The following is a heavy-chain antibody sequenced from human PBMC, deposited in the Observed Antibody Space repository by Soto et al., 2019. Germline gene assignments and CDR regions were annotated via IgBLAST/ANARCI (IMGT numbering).Heavy chain of an antibody. J-gene: IGHJ4*02. Sequence: EVQLVESGGGLVQPGGSLRLSCAASGFTFSSYDMHWVRQATGKGLEWVSAIGTAGDTYYPGSVKGRFTISRENAKNSLYLQMNSLRAGDTAVYYCARVAAADNGLDYWGQGTLVTVSS. CDR1: GFTFSSYD. D-gene: IGHD6-13*01. V-gene: IGHV3-13*04. CDR3: ARVAAADNGLDY. CDR2: IGTAGDT.